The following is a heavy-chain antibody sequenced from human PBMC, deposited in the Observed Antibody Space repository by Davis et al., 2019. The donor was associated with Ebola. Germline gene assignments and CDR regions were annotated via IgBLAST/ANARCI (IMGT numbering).Heavy chain of an antibody. CDR3: AVDSSSSFYYYGMDV. V-gene: IGHV1-8*01. CDR1: GYTFTSYD. Sequence: ASVKVSCKASGYTFTSYDINWVRQATGQGLEWMGWMNPNSGNTGYAQKFQGRVTITRNTSISTAYMELSSLRSEDTAVYYCAVDSSSSFYYYGMDVWGQGTTVTVSS. J-gene: IGHJ6*02. CDR2: MNPNSGNT. D-gene: IGHD6-6*01.